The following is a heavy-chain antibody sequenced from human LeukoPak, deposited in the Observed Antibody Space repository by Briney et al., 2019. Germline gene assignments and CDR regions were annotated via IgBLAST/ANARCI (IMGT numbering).Heavy chain of an antibody. J-gene: IGHJ4*02. CDR2: VIPIFVTA. CDR3: ARGGYRRGGGFFYD. V-gene: IGHV1-69*06. CDR1: GGTFNSYP. Sequence: GSSVTVSCKASGGTFNSYPISWLRQAPAQGLDWIGGVIPIFVTANYTQKFQGRVTITADKSTSTASLELRGLRSQETAAYYSARGGYRRGGGFFYDWGQGTLVTVSS. D-gene: IGHD6-13*01.